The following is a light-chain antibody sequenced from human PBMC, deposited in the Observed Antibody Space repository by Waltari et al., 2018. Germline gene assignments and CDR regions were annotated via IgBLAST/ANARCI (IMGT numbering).Light chain of an antibody. CDR1: QRVSSNF. V-gene: IGKV3-20*01. CDR2: GAS. CDR3: QQHGSSPFT. J-gene: IGKJ3*01. Sequence: EIVLTQSPGTLSLSPGERATLSCRASQRVSSNFLAWYQQKPGQAPRLLIPGASSRATGIPDRFSGSGSGTDFTLTISRLEPEDFAVYYCQQHGSSPFTFGPGTKVDIK.